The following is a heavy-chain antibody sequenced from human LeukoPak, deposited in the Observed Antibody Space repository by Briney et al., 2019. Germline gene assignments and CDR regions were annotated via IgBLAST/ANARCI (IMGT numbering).Heavy chain of an antibody. CDR1: GGSISSYY. D-gene: IGHD2-2*01. Sequence: PETLSLTCTVSGGSISSYYWSWIRQPPGKGLEWIGYIYYSGSTNYNPSLKSRVTISVDTSKNQFSLKLSSVTAADTAVYYCARVGGWSSTNFYYYYGMDVWGQGTTVTVSS. CDR3: ARVGGWSSTNFYYYYGMDV. V-gene: IGHV4-59*01. J-gene: IGHJ6*02. CDR2: IYYSGST.